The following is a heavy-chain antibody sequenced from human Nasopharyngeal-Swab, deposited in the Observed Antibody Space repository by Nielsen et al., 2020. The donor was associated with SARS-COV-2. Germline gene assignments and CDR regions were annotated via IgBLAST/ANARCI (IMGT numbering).Heavy chain of an antibody. J-gene: IGHJ4*02. CDR3: VKHQGSSSDQ. CDR1: GFTFSSYG. Sequence: GESLKISCAASGFTFSSYGMHWVRQAPGKGLEWVALVSYDGSNKYYADSVRGRFTISRDNAKNTLYLQMNSLRVEDTAVYYCVKHQGSSSDQWGQGTLVTVSS. V-gene: IGHV3-30*12. CDR2: VSYDGSNK.